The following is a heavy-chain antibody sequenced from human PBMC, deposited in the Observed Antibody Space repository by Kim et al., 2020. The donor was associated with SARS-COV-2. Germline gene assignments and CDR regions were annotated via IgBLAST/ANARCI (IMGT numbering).Heavy chain of an antibody. Sequence: KGRFTISRDNAKNTLYLQMNSLRAEDTAVYYCAKGDYYDSSGYSPSAFDIWGQGTMVTVSS. CDR3: AKGDYYDSSGYSPSAFDI. V-gene: IGHV3-23*01. D-gene: IGHD3-22*01. J-gene: IGHJ3*02.